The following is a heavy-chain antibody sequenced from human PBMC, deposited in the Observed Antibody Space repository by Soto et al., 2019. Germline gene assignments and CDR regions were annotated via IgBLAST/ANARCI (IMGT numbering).Heavy chain of an antibody. CDR1: GYSFTSYW. CDR2: IYPGDSDT. V-gene: IGHV5-51*01. D-gene: IGHD6-13*01. J-gene: IGHJ6*02. CDR3: ARHEIAAAGTDYYYYGMDV. Sequence: GESLKISCKGSGYSFTSYWIGWVRQMPGKGLERMGIIYPGDSDTRYSPSFQGQVTISADKSISTAYLQWSSLKASDTAMYYCARHEIAAAGTDYYYYGMDVWGQGTTVTVSS.